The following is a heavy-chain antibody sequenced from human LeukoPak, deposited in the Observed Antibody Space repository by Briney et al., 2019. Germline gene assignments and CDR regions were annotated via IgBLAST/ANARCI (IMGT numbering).Heavy chain of an antibody. D-gene: IGHD4-17*01. V-gene: IGHV1-2*02. Sequence: ASVKVSCKASGYTFTGYYMHWVRQAPGQGLEWMGWINPNSGGTNYAQKFQGRVTMTRDTSINTAYMELSRLRSDDTAVYYCARDTHDDYWFDPWGQGTLVTVSS. J-gene: IGHJ5*02. CDR3: ARDTHDDYWFDP. CDR1: GYTFTGYY. CDR2: INPNSGGT.